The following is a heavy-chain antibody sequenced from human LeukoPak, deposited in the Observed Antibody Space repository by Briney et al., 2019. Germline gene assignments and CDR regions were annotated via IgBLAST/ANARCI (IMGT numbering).Heavy chain of an antibody. CDR1: GFTFDDYA. Sequence: GGSLRLSCAASGFTFDDYAMHWVRQAPGKGLEWVSGISWNSGSIGYADSVKGRFTISRDNAKNSLYMQMNSLRAEDTALYYCAKDNYWGQGTLVTVSS. CDR3: AKDNY. J-gene: IGHJ4*02. CDR2: ISWNSGSI. V-gene: IGHV3-9*01.